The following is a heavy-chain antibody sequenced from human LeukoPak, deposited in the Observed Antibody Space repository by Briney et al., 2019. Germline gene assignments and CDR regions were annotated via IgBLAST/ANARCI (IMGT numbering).Heavy chain of an antibody. V-gene: IGHV3-23*01. D-gene: IGHD6-6*01. Sequence: GSLRLSCAASGFTFSSYAMSWVRQAPGKGLEWVSAISGSGGSTYYADSVKGRFTISRDNSKNTLYLQMNSLRAEDTAVYYCAREGSSSGWFDPWGQGTLVTVSS. CDR3: AREGSSSGWFDP. J-gene: IGHJ5*02. CDR2: ISGSGGST. CDR1: GFTFSSYA.